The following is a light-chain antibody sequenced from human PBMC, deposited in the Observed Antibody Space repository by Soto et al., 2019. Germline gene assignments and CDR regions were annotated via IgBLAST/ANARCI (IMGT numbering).Light chain of an antibody. V-gene: IGLV2-23*02. J-gene: IGLJ1*01. Sequence: QSVLTQPASVSGSPGQSITISCTGTSSDVGSYNLVSWYQQHPGKAPKLMIYEVSKRPSGVSNRFSGSKSGNTASLTISGLQAEDEADYYCCSYAGSSTFYVFGTGTKVTRP. CDR3: CSYAGSSTFYV. CDR2: EVS. CDR1: SSDVGSYNL.